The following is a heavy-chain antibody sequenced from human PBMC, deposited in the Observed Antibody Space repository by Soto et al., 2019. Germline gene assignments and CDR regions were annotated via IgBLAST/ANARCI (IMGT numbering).Heavy chain of an antibody. CDR3: AREGVTGSYHTGWFDP. V-gene: IGHV1-69*01. J-gene: IGHJ5*02. D-gene: IGHD3-10*01. CDR1: GGTFSSYA. CDR2: FIPIFGTA. Sequence: QVQLVQSGAEVKKPGSSVKVSCKASGGTFSSYAISWVRQAPGQGLEWMGGFIPIFGTATYAQKFQGRVTITADESTSTAYMELSSLRSEDTAVYYCAREGVTGSYHTGWFDPWGQGTLVTVSS.